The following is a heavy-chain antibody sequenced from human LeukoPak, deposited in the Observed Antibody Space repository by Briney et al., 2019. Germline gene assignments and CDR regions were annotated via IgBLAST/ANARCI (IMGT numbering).Heavy chain of an antibody. CDR3: ARDNDYKIDS. CDR2: INSDGTET. J-gene: IGHJ4*02. Sequence: PGGSLRLSCTASGVTFSSSWMYWVRQASGKGLVWVSRINSDGTETVHADAVKGRFTISRDNAKNSLYLQMHSLRVEDTAVYYCARDNDYKIDSWGQGTLVTVSS. V-gene: IGHV3-74*01. D-gene: IGHD3-10*01. CDR1: GVTFSSSW.